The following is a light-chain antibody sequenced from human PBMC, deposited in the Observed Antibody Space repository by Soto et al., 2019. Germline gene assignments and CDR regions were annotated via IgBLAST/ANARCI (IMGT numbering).Light chain of an antibody. V-gene: IGLV2-14*01. CDR2: EVS. CDR1: SSDVGGYNY. Sequence: QSALTQRPSLSGSPGQSITISCTGTSSDVGGYNYVSWYQQHPGKAPKLMIYEVSNRPSGVSNRFSGSKSGNTACLTISGLQAEDEADYYCRSYTSSSTLVFGTGTKVTVL. CDR3: RSYTSSSTLV. J-gene: IGLJ1*01.